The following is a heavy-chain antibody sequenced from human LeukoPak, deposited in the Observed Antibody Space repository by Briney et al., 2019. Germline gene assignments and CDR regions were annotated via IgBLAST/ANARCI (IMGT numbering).Heavy chain of an antibody. V-gene: IGHV3-21*01. CDR3: ARAFDGDGYYYYYYMDV. J-gene: IGHJ6*03. CDR2: ISSSSSYI. D-gene: IGHD5-24*01. Sequence: PGGSLRLSCAASGFTFSSYNMNWVRQAPGKGLEWVSSISSSSSYIYYADSVKGRFTISRDNAKNSLYLQMNSLRAEDTAVYYCARAFDGDGYYYYYYMDVWGKGTTVTVSS. CDR1: GFTFSSYN.